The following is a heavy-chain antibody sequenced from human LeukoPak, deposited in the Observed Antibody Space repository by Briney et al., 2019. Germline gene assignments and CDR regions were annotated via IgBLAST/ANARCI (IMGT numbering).Heavy chain of an antibody. Sequence: SETLSLTCTVSGGSISSYYWSWIRQPAGKGLEWSGRIYTSGSTNYNPSLKSRATMSVDTSKNQFSLKLGSVTAADTAVYYCARDVRLKYDAFDIWGQGTMVTVSS. CDR2: IYTSGST. CDR1: GGSISSYY. J-gene: IGHJ3*02. D-gene: IGHD1-1*01. V-gene: IGHV4-4*07. CDR3: ARDVRLKYDAFDI.